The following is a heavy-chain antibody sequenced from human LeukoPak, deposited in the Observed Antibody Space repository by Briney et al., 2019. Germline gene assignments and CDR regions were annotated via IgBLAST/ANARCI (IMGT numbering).Heavy chain of an antibody. D-gene: IGHD2-21*02. Sequence: PGGSLRLSCAASGFTFSSYSMNWVRQAPGKGLEWVSSISTSSIYIYYADSVKGRFTISRDNAKNSLYLQMNSLRAEDTAVYYCARAKTACGGDCQRGYYFDYWGQGTLVTVSS. J-gene: IGHJ4*02. V-gene: IGHV3-21*01. CDR2: ISTSSIYI. CDR1: GFTFSSYS. CDR3: ARAKTACGGDCQRGYYFDY.